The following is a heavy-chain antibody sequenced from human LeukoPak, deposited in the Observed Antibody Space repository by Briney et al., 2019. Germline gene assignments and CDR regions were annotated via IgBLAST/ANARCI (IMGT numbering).Heavy chain of an antibody. CDR3: ARGCSSTSCYVYYYMDV. J-gene: IGHJ6*03. Sequence: SVKVSCKASGGTFSSYAISGVRQAPGQGLAWMGGIIPIFGTANYAQKFQGRVTITADESTSTAYMELSSLRSEDTAVYYCARGCSSTSCYVYYYMDVWGKGTTVTVSS. CDR1: GGTFSSYA. D-gene: IGHD2-2*01. CDR2: IIPIFGTA. V-gene: IGHV1-69*13.